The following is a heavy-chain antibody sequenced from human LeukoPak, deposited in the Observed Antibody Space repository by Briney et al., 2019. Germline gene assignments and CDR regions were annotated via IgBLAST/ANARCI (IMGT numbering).Heavy chain of an antibody. CDR3: AKKPAGFDP. D-gene: IGHD1-14*01. V-gene: IGHV3-53*01. CDR1: GLTVSSNY. J-gene: IGHJ5*02. CDR2: IYGGGST. Sequence: GGSLRLSCAASGLTVSSNYMSWVRQAPGKGLEWVSVIYGGGSTYYADSVKGRFTISRDTSKNTVNLQMNSLRAEDTAVYYCAKKPAGFDPWGQGTLVTVSS.